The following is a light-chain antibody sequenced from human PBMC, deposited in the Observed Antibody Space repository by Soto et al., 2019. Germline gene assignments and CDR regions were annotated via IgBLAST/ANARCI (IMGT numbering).Light chain of an antibody. Sequence: QSVLTQPPSASGTPGQRVTISCSGSSSNIGTYSVSWYQQFPGTAPRLLIYSDNQRPSGVPDRFSASKSGASASLAISGLQSEDEADFYCAAWDDSLHGPVFGGGTKLTVL. J-gene: IGLJ3*02. CDR2: SDN. CDR1: SSNIGTYS. CDR3: AAWDDSLHGPV. V-gene: IGLV1-44*01.